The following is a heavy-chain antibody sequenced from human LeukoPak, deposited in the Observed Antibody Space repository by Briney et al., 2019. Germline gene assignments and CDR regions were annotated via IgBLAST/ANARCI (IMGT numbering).Heavy chain of an antibody. J-gene: IGHJ6*04. Sequence: GGSLRLSCAASGFTFSSYWVSWVRQAPGKGLKWVANIKQDGSEKYYVDSVKGRFTISRDNAKNSLYLQMNSLRAEDKAVYYCAELGITMIGGVWGKGTTVTISS. D-gene: IGHD3-10*02. V-gene: IGHV3-7*01. CDR3: AELGITMIGGV. CDR1: GFTFSSYW. CDR2: IKQDGSEK.